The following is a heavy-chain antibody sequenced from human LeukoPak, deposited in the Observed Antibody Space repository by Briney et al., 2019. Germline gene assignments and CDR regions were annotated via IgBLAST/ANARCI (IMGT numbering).Heavy chain of an antibody. CDR2: ITYDGST. Sequence: SDTLSLTCAVSGYSISSTNWWGWIRQPPGKGLEWIGEITYDGSTNYNPSLKSRVTISVDTSKIQFSLNLSSVTAADTAIYYCARGLASGYPPIPFDYWGQGTLVTVSS. CDR3: ARGLASGYPPIPFDY. CDR1: GYSISSTNW. V-gene: IGHV4-28*01. J-gene: IGHJ4*02. D-gene: IGHD3-3*01.